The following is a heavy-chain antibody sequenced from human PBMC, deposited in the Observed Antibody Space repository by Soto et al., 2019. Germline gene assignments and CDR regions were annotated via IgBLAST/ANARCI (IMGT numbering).Heavy chain of an antibody. J-gene: IGHJ4*02. V-gene: IGHV1-69*14. Sequence: QVQLVQSGAEVKKPGSSVKVSCKASGGAFSGHAFTWVRQAPGQGLEWMGGIIPIFGAANYAPQFQGRVTFTADKSTNTAFMELTSLRSEDTAVYYCARVMPTYSFSSGLPDSWGQGTLVTVSS. D-gene: IGHD6-6*01. CDR1: GGAFSGHA. CDR2: IIPIFGAA. CDR3: ARVMPTYSFSSGLPDS.